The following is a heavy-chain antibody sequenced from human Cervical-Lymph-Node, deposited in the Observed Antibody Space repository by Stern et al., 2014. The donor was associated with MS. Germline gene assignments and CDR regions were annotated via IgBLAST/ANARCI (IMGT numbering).Heavy chain of an antibody. CDR1: GFTFSSYS. J-gene: IGHJ4*02. V-gene: IGHV3-21*01. D-gene: IGHD1-26*01. Sequence: EVQLVESGGGLVKPGGSLRLSCAASGFTFSSYSMNWVRQAPGKGLEWVASISSSSSYIYYADSVKGRFTISRDNAKNSLYLQMNSLRAEDTAVYYCARDGVGATDYWGQGTLVTVSS. CDR3: ARDGVGATDY. CDR2: ISSSSSYI.